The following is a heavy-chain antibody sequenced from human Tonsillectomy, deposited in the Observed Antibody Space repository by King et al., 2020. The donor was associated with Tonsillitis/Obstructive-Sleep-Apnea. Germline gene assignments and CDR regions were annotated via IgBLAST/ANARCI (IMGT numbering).Heavy chain of an antibody. CDR1: CFPFSSYW. D-gene: IGHD4-11*01. Sequence: VQLVESWGGLVQPGGSLRLSCSGSCFPFSSYWMRLVCQAPGKGLEWVANSKGDGSEEDRVDSVKGRFTISRDNAKTSLYLQMSSLRAEDTAVYYCTSGHYSGWGQGTLVTVSS. CDR3: TSGHYSG. J-gene: IGHJ4*02. CDR2: SKGDGSEE. V-gene: IGHV3-7*02.